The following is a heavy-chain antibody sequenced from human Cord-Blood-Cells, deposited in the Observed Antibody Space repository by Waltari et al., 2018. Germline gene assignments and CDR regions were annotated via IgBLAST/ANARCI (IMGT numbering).Heavy chain of an antibody. CDR1: GFTFSSYG. J-gene: IGHJ4*02. CDR2: IWYDGSNK. Sequence: QVQLVESGGGVVQPGRSLRLSCAASGFTFSSYGMHWVRQAPGKGLEWVAVIWYDGSNKDYADSVKVRFTISRDNSKNTLYLQMNSLRAEDTAVYYCARGFYFDYWGQGTLVTVSS. V-gene: IGHV3-33*01. CDR3: ARGFYFDY.